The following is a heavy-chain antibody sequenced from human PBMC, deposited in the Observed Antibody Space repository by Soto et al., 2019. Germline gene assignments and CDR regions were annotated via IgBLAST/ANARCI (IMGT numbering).Heavy chain of an antibody. J-gene: IGHJ4*02. Sequence: EVQLGESGGGLVQPGGSLRLSCAASGFSFSTYWMNWVRQAPGKGLEWVANIAHDGGTRGYVASVKGRFTISRDNAKNSLYLQMNRLGVDDTALYYCASDLYSGTSYYWGQGTLVTVSS. CDR1: GFSFSTYW. D-gene: IGHD1-26*01. V-gene: IGHV3-7*05. CDR2: IAHDGGTR. CDR3: ASDLYSGTSYY.